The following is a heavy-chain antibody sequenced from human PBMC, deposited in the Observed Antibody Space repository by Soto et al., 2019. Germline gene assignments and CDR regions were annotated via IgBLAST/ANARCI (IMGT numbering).Heavy chain of an antibody. Sequence: QVQLQQWGAGLLKPSETLSLTCAVYGGSFSGYSWTWIRQPPGTGLEWVGEINHSGSTNYNPSLKSRVTLSVDTPQNQFSLKLTSVTAAATAVYYCARDKITGLVDYWGQGTLVTVSS. CDR1: GGSFSGYS. J-gene: IGHJ4*02. D-gene: IGHD2-8*02. CDR3: ARDKITGLVDY. CDR2: INHSGST. V-gene: IGHV4-34*01.